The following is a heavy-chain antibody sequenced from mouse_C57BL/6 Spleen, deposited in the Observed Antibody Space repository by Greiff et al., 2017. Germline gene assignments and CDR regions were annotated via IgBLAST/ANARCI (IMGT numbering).Heavy chain of an antibody. CDR2: IYPGDGVT. V-gene: IGHV1-80*01. Sequence: VKLMESGAELVKPGASVKISCKASGYAFSSYWMNWVKQRPGKGLEWIGQIYPGDGVTNYNGKFKGKARMTADKSSSTAYMQLSSLTSEDSAVYFCAITGTPDYWGQGTTLTVSS. J-gene: IGHJ2*01. CDR3: AITGTPDY. CDR1: GYAFSSYW. D-gene: IGHD4-1*01.